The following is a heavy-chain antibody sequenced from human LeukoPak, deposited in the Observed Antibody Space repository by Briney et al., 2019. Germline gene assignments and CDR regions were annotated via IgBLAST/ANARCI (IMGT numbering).Heavy chain of an antibody. V-gene: IGHV3-30*04. CDR3: ARDFWGAYRVDFFDF. Sequence: GGSLRLSCAASGFTFSSYAMHWVRQAPGKGLEWVAVISYDGSNKYYADSVKGRFTISRDNSKNTLYLQMNSLRAEDTAVYYCARDFWGAYRVDFFDFWGQGILVTVSS. CDR1: GFTFSSYA. CDR2: ISYDGSNK. D-gene: IGHD3-3*01. J-gene: IGHJ4*02.